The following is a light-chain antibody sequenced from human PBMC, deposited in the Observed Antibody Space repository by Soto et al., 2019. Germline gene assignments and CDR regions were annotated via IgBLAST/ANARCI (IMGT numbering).Light chain of an antibody. CDR3: SSYTSSTTVI. CDR2: DVS. V-gene: IGLV2-14*01. Sequence: QSVLTQPASVSGSPGQSITISCTGTSSDVGGYNYVSWYQQHPGNAPRVVIYDVSLRPSGVSNRFSGSKSANTASLTISGLQAEDEADYYCSSYTSSTTVIFGGGTKVTVL. CDR1: SSDVGGYNY. J-gene: IGLJ2*01.